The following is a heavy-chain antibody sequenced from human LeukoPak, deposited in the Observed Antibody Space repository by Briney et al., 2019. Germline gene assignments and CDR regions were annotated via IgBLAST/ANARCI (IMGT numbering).Heavy chain of an antibody. CDR2: ISGSGGST. CDR3: AKEGAGYCSSTTCYNDIAY. D-gene: IGHD2-2*02. CDR1: GFTFSSYS. Sequence: GGSLRLSCAASGFTFSSYSMSWVRQAPGKGLEWVSGISGSGGSTDCADSVKGRFTISRDNSKNTLYLQMNSLRAEDTAVHYCAKEGAGYCSSTTCYNDIAYWGQGTLVTVSS. J-gene: IGHJ4*02. V-gene: IGHV3-23*01.